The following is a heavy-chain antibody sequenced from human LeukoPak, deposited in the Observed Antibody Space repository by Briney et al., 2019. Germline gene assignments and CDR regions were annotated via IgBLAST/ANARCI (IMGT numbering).Heavy chain of an antibody. CDR2: MSNSGHT. V-gene: IGHV4-61*01. CDR1: GGSVSSGNHY. D-gene: IGHD4-23*01. J-gene: IGHJ3*02. CDR3: ARGGTAVIAPYAFDI. Sequence: SETLSLTCTVSGGSVSSGNHYWSWIRQPPGKGLEWIGFMSNSGHTDSNASLKSRVTISVDTSKNQFSLKLKSLTAADTAVYYCARGGTAVIAPYAFDIWGQGTMVTVSS.